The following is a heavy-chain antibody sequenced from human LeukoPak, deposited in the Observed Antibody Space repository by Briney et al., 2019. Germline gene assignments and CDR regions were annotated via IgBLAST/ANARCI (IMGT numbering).Heavy chain of an antibody. V-gene: IGHV4-59*01. CDR3: ARVSWFPGTSYYYMDV. J-gene: IGHJ6*03. CDR2: IHYSGST. CDR1: GGSISSYY. Sequence: PSETLSLTCTVSGGSISSYYWSWIRQPPGKGLEWIGYIHYSGSTNYNPSLKSRVTISVDTSKNQFSLKLRSVTAADTAVYYCARVSWFPGTSYYYMDVWGKGTTVTVSS. D-gene: IGHD1-1*01.